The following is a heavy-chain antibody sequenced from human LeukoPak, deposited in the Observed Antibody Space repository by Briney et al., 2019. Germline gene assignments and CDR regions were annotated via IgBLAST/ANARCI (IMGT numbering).Heavy chain of an antibody. CDR3: ARRAGAYSHPYDY. D-gene: IGHD4/OR15-4a*01. CDR2: ISPGGDIT. Sequence: GGSLRLSCVASGFTFSRHGLNWVRQAPGKGLEWVSGISPGGDITYYADSVKGRFTISRDNSKNTLYLQMNSLRAEDTAVYYCARRAGAYSHPYDYWGQGTLVTVSS. CDR1: GFTFSRHG. V-gene: IGHV3-23*01. J-gene: IGHJ4*02.